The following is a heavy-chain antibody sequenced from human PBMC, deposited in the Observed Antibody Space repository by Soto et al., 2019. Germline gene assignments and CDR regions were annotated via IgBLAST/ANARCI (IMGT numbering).Heavy chain of an antibody. V-gene: IGHV3-21*01. CDR1: RFRFSDYT. CDR2: ISIISTYI. CDR3: ARRGSEVTTGGGALDM. Sequence: EVELVESGGGLVQPGGSLRLSCLASRFRFSDYTMTWVRQAPGKGLEWVSSISIISTYIYYGDSVKGRFTISRDNAKNSLYLQMNSLRVEDTAVYYCARRGSEVTTGGGALDMWGQGTMVTVSS. J-gene: IGHJ3*02. D-gene: IGHD4-17*01.